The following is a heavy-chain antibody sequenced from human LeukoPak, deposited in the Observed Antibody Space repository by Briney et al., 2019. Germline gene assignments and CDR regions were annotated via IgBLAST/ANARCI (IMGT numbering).Heavy chain of an antibody. D-gene: IGHD5-12*01. V-gene: IGHV4-34*01. CDR3: ARVDKGYYSYMDV. Sequence: SETLSLTCAVYGGSFSGYYWSWIRQPPGKGLEWIGEINHSGSTNYNPSLKSRVTISVDTSKNQFSLKLSSVTAADTAVYYCARVDKGYYSYMDVWGKGTTVTVSS. CDR1: GGSFSGYY. CDR2: INHSGST. J-gene: IGHJ6*03.